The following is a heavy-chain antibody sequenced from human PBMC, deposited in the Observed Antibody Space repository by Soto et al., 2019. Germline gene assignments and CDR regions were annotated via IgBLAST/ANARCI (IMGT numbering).Heavy chain of an antibody. CDR3: ARGPRNWGVDY. CDR2: MNPNNGNT. J-gene: IGHJ4*02. V-gene: IGHV1-8*01. D-gene: IGHD7-27*01. Sequence: ASVKVSCKAAAYTFTSYDINCVRQATGQDFEWMGWMNPNNGNTAYAQKFQGRVTMTRDTSKSTAFMELSSLTSEDTAVYYCARGPRNWGVDYWGQGTLVTAPQ. CDR1: AYTFTSYD.